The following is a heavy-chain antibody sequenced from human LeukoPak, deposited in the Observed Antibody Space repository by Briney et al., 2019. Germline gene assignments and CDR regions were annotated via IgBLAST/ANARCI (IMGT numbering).Heavy chain of an antibody. CDR1: GGSISNYY. D-gene: IGHD3-10*01. J-gene: IGHJ3*02. V-gene: IGHV4-59*12. Sequence: SETLSLTCTVSGGSISNYYWSWVRQPPGKGLEWIGYIYYSGSTNYNPSLKSRVSISIDTSKNQFSLKLTSVTAADTAVYYCARLTIRDDAFDIWGQGTMVTGSS. CDR3: ARLTIRDDAFDI. CDR2: IYYSGST.